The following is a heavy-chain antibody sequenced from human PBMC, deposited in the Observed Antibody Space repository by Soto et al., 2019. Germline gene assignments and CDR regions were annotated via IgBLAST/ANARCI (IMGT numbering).Heavy chain of an antibody. Sequence: QVQLVQSGAEVKKPGSSVKVSCKASGGTFTGYHIHWVRQAPGQGLEWMGWINTNTGDTNYAQKFQGWVTMTRDTSINTAYVKLSRLTSDDTAVYYCARWVGASNWFDPWGQGTLVTVSS. CDR3: ARWVGASNWFDP. CDR2: INTNTGDT. D-gene: IGHD1-26*01. CDR1: GGTFTGYH. J-gene: IGHJ5*02. V-gene: IGHV1-2*04.